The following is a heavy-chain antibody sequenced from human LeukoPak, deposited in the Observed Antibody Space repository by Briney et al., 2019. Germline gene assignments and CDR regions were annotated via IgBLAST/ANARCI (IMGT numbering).Heavy chain of an antibody. CDR3: ASDLYSGSLGWALDF. J-gene: IGHJ3*01. Sequence: GGSLRLSCAASGFTFSSYAMHWVRQAPGTGLEWVAVISYDGTNKYYADSVKGRFTISRDNSKNTLYLQMNSLGAEDTAVYYCASDLYSGSLGWALDFWGQGTMVTVSS. V-gene: IGHV3-30*04. CDR1: GFTFSSYA. D-gene: IGHD1-26*01. CDR2: ISYDGTNK.